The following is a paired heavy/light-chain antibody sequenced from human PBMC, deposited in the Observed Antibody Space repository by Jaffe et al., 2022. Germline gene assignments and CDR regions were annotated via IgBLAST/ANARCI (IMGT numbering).Heavy chain of an antibody. D-gene: IGHD6-19*01. Sequence: EVQLFQSGAEVKKSGESLKISCQGSGYIFTSYWIAWVRQMPGKGLEWMGIIHPSDSDTRYNPSFQGQVTISVDKAISTAYMQWTSLKASDTAMYYCARTYSTGWNGWDFQHWGQGTLVTVSS. CDR3: ARTYSTGWNGWDFQH. J-gene: IGHJ1*01. CDR2: IHPSDSDT. V-gene: IGHV5-51*03. CDR1: GYIFTSYW.
Light chain of an antibody. CDR2: DVT. J-gene: IGLJ3*02. V-gene: IGLV2-14*03. Sequence: QSALTQPASVSGSPGQSITISCTGSSSDIGNYNYVSWYQQHPGTAPKLIIYDVTNRPSGVSNRFTGSKSGNTASLTISGLQAEDEAHYYCSSYTSSITLVFGGGTKLTVL. CDR1: SSDIGNYNY. CDR3: SSYTSSITLV.